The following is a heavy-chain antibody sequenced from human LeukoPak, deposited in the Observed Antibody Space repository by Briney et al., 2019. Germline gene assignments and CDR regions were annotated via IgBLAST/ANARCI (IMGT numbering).Heavy chain of an antibody. CDR1: GFTFSSYG. Sequence: GGSLRLSCEASGFTFSSYGMHWVRQAPGKGLEWVAVISNDGSNKYYADSVKGRFTISRDNSKNTVYLQMNSLRAEDTGVYYCARGYASESYYNGPGYWGQGTLVTVSS. J-gene: IGHJ4*02. V-gene: IGHV3-30*03. D-gene: IGHD3-10*01. CDR2: ISNDGSNK. CDR3: ARGYASESYYNGPGY.